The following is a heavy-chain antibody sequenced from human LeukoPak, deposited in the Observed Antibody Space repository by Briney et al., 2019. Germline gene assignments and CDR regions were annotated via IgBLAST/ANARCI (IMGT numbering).Heavy chain of an antibody. CDR3: GDLGSAGTDH. CDR2: VRNKADGYRI. CDR1: GFTFSPHY. J-gene: IGHJ4*02. Sequence: GGPLRLSCAASGFTFSPHYMDWVRLSPGQGLEWVGLVRNKADGYRIIYSASVKGRFTISRDDSKNSVYLQMDSLKTEDTAVYYCGDLGSAGTDHWGQGTLVTGSS. D-gene: IGHD3-3*01. V-gene: IGHV3-72*01.